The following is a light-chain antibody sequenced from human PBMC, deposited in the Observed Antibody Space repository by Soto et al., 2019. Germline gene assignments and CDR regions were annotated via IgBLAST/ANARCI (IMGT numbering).Light chain of an antibody. J-gene: IGKJ1*01. CDR3: QQYGSSLWT. CDR1: QSVASN. V-gene: IGKV3-15*01. CDR2: AAS. Sequence: EMAVTQSPATLSVSPGDRATLSCRASQSVASNLAWFQQKPGQTPRLLIYAASTRATGIPARFSGSGSGTEFTLTISSLQSEDFAVYYCQQYGSSLWTFGQGTKVDI.